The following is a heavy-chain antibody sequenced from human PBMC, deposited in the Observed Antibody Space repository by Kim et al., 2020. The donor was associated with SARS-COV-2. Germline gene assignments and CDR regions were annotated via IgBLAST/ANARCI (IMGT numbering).Heavy chain of an antibody. CDR2: IDPSDSYT. CDR1: GYSFTSYW. Sequence: GASLKISCKGSGYSFTSYWISWVRQMPGKGLEWMGRIDPSDSYTNYSPSFQGHVTISADKSISTAYLQWSSLKASDTAMYYCARRNCSGGSCYSIHDYYYYGMDVWGQGTTVTVSS. D-gene: IGHD2-15*01. V-gene: IGHV5-10-1*01. CDR3: ARRNCSGGSCYSIHDYYYYGMDV. J-gene: IGHJ6*02.